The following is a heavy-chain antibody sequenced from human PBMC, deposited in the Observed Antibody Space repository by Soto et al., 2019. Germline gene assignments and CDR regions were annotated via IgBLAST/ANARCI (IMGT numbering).Heavy chain of an antibody. V-gene: IGHV1-46*01. D-gene: IGHD2-2*01. CDR2: INPSDGST. Sequence: VASVKVSCKAFGYTFTTYYIHWVRQAPGQGFEWMGMINPSDGSTGYGQKLQGRVTVTRDTSTSTVYMEVSSLRSDDTAVYYCARVSTYGNFDYWGQGTLVTVSS. CDR3: ARVSTYGNFDY. CDR1: GYTFTTYY. J-gene: IGHJ4*02.